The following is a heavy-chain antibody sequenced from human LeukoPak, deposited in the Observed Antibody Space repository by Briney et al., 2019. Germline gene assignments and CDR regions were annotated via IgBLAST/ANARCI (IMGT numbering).Heavy chain of an antibody. D-gene: IGHD6-19*01. Sequence: GGSLRLSCAASGFAFSTYAMHWVRQAPDKGLEWVAVISYDGSVKYYADSVKGRFTISRDNSKNTLYLQMNSLRSDTAVYYCVRSSGWFYWGQGTLVTVSS. J-gene: IGHJ4*02. CDR1: GFAFSTYA. CDR2: ISYDGSVK. CDR3: VRSSGWFY. V-gene: IGHV3-30-3*01.